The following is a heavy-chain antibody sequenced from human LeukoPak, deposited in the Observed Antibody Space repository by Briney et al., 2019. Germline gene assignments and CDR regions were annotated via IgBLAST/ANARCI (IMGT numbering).Heavy chain of an antibody. D-gene: IGHD6-13*01. V-gene: IGHV4-59*08. CDR3: ARTAAGPIDY. CDR1: GGSINNYY. J-gene: IGHJ4*02. Sequence: KPSETLSLTCTVSGGSINNYYWSWIRQPPGKGLEWIGYINSSGSTNYNPSLKSRVTMSVDTSKNQFSLKLRSVTAADTAVYYCARTAAGPIDYWGQGTLVTVSS. CDR2: INSSGST.